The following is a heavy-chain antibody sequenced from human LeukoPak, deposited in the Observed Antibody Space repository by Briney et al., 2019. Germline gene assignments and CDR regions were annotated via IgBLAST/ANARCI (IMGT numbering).Heavy chain of an antibody. CDR1: GFTFSTYW. J-gene: IGHJ4*02. CDR3: ARVSSSGIAARRVLIDY. Sequence: GGSLRLSCAASGFTFSTYWMNWVRQAPGKGLEWVANIKHDGSEKYYVDSVMGRFTISRDNAKNSLYLQMNSLRAADTAVYYCARVSSSGIAARRVLIDYWGQGTLVTVSS. CDR2: IKHDGSEK. D-gene: IGHD6-6*01. V-gene: IGHV3-7*01.